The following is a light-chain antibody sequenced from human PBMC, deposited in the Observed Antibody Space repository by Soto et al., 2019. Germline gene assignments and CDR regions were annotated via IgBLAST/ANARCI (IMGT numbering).Light chain of an antibody. CDR1: QSISTR. V-gene: IGKV1-5*03. CDR2: KAS. J-gene: IGKJ4*01. Sequence: DIQLTQSASTLSASVGDRVTITCRASQSISTRLAWYQQKPGKAPNLLMYKASSLESGVPSRFSGSGSGTKFTLTISSLQPDDFANYYCQQYNSYPLTFGGGTKV. CDR3: QQYNSYPLT.